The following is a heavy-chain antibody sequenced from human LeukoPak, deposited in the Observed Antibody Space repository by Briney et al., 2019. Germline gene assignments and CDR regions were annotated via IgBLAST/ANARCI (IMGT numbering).Heavy chain of an antibody. CDR3: ARDRGWGLNY. J-gene: IGHJ4*02. D-gene: IGHD7-27*01. V-gene: IGHV3-23*01. CDR2: ISYSGGGT. Sequence: GGSLRLSCAASGFTFSSYAMSWVRQAPGKGLEWVSAISYSGGGTYYADSVKGRFTISRDNAKNTLYLQMNSLRAEDTAVYYCARDRGWGLNYWGQGTLVTVSS. CDR1: GFTFSSYA.